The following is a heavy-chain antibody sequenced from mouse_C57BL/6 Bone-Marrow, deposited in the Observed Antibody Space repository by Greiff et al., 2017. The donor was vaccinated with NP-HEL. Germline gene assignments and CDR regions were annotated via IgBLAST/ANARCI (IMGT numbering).Heavy chain of an antibody. D-gene: IGHD1-1*01. CDR1: GYTFTDYY. CDR3: ARTLLRYYAMDY. Sequence: EVQLQQSGPELVKPGASVKISCKASGYTFTDYYMNWVKQSHGKSLEWIGDINPNNGGTSYNQKFKGKATLTVDKSSSTAYMELRSLTSEDSAVYYCARTLLRYYAMDYWGQGTSGTVSS. V-gene: IGHV1-26*01. J-gene: IGHJ4*01. CDR2: INPNNGGT.